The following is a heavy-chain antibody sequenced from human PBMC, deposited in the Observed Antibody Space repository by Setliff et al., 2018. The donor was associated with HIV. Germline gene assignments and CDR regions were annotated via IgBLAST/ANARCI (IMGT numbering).Heavy chain of an antibody. V-gene: IGHV1-2*02. D-gene: IGHD6-19*01. Sequence: ASVKVSCKAPGNSFNGDFLNWVRQAPGQGLEWMGNIKLSSGGTKFAQKFLGRVTMTRDTFTNTAFMELRRLRSEDTALYYCGTVRIAVPDDFDFWGQGTLVTVSS. CDR2: IKLSSGGT. J-gene: IGHJ4*02. CDR1: GNSFNGDF. CDR3: GTVRIAVPDDFDF.